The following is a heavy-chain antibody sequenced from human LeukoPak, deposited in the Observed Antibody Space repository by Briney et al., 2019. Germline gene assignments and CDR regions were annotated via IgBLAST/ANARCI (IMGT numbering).Heavy chain of an antibody. Sequence: PGGSLRLSCATSGFIFSSYWICWVRQAPGKGLEWVANIKSEGSEEYYGGSVKGRFTISRDNAKNSLYLQMNSLRVEDTAVYYCARGDLWLGHWGQGSLVTVSS. D-gene: IGHD3-10*01. CDR3: ARGDLWLGH. CDR1: GFIFSSYW. V-gene: IGHV3-7*01. CDR2: IKSEGSEE. J-gene: IGHJ4*02.